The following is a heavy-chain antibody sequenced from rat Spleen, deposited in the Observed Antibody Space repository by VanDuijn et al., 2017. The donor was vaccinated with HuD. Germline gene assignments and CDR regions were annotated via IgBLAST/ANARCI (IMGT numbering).Heavy chain of an antibody. V-gene: IGHV5-31*01. CDR2: ISNTGGST. J-gene: IGHJ2*01. CDR1: GITFNNFW. Sequence: EVQLVESGGGLVQPGRSLKLSCVASGITFNNFWMSWIRQAPGKGLEWVASISNTGGSTYYRDSVKGRFSISRDNAKSSQYLQMDSLRSEDTATYYCAVSGYGYWGQGVMVTVSS. CDR3: AVSGYGY. D-gene: IGHD4-3*01.